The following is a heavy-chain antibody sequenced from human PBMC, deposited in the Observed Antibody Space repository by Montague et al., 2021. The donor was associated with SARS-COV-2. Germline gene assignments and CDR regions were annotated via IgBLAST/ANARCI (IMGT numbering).Heavy chain of an antibody. D-gene: IGHD3-16*01. Sequence: SETLSLTCTVSGGSISSSSYYWGWIRQPPGKGLEWIGSIYYSGSTYYNPSLKCRVTISVDTSKNQFSLTLSSVTAADTAVYYCARHPRGYYDYVWGSPSYYFDYWGQGTLVTVSS. J-gene: IGHJ4*02. V-gene: IGHV4-39*01. CDR1: GGSISSSSYY. CDR2: IYYSGST. CDR3: ARHPRGYYDYVWGSPSYYFDY.